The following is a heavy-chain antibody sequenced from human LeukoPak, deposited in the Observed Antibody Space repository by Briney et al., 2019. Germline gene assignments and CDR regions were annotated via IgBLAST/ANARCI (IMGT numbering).Heavy chain of an antibody. J-gene: IGHJ4*02. V-gene: IGHV4-30-2*01. CDR3: ASYIVVVPAAKKGGYLDY. D-gene: IGHD2-2*01. Sequence: SETLSLTCTVSGGSISSGGYYWSWIRQPPGKGLEWIGYIYHSGSTYYNPSLKSRVTISVDRSKNQFSLKLSSVTAADTAVYYCASYIVVVPAAKKGGYLDYWAQEPRVTVPS. CDR1: GGSISSGGYY. CDR2: IYHSGST.